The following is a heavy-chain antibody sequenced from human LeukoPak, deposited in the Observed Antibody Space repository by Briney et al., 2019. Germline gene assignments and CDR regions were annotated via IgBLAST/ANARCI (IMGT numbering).Heavy chain of an antibody. CDR3: AGVSPVLRFLEWYDTGYYFDY. CDR1: GFTFSSYW. V-gene: IGHV3-7*01. D-gene: IGHD3-3*01. J-gene: IGHJ4*02. CDR2: IKQDGSEK. Sequence: GGSLRLSCAASGFTFSSYWMSWVRQAPGKGLEWVANIKQDGSEKYYVDSVKGRFTISRDNAKNSLYLQMNSLRAEDTAVYYCAGVSPVLRFLEWYDTGYYFDYWGQGTLVTVSS.